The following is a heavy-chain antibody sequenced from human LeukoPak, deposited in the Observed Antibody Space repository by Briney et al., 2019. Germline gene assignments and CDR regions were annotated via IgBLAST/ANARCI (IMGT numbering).Heavy chain of an antibody. Sequence: ASVKVSCKASGYTFTSYDINWVRQATGQGLEWMGWMNPNSGNTGYAQKFQGRVTMTRNTSISTAYMELSSLRSEDTAVYYCARVVPAAGKFDYWGQGTLVTVSS. CDR3: ARVVPAAGKFDY. D-gene: IGHD2-2*01. CDR2: MNPNSGNT. CDR1: GYTFTSYD. J-gene: IGHJ4*02. V-gene: IGHV1-8*01.